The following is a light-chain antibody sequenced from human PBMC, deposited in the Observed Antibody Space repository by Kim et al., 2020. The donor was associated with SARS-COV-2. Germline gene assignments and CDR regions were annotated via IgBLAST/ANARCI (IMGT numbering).Light chain of an antibody. CDR2: GAS. J-gene: IGKJ1*01. V-gene: IGKV1-8*01. CDR3: QQYSTYPRT. CDR1: QGISTS. Sequence: ASTGDRVTITCRASQGISTSLAWYQQRPGKAPNLLIYGASTLQSGVPSRFSGSGSGTDFTLTISCLQSEDFATYYCQQYSTYPRTFGLGTKVDIK.